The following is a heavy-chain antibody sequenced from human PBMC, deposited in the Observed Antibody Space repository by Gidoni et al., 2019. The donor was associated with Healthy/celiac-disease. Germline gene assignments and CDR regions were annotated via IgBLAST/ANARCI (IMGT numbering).Heavy chain of an antibody. J-gene: IGHJ2*01. CDR3: ARGGDVHTAMGGYWYFDL. V-gene: IGHV3-33*01. CDR1: GFTFSSYG. CDR2: RWYDGSNK. Sequence: QVQLVESGGGVVQPGRSLRLSCAASGFTFSSYGMHWVRQAPGKGLEGVAVRWYDGSNKYYADSVKGRFTISRDNSKNTLYLQMNSLRAEDTAVYYCARGGDVHTAMGGYWYFDLWGRGTLVTVSS. D-gene: IGHD5-18*01.